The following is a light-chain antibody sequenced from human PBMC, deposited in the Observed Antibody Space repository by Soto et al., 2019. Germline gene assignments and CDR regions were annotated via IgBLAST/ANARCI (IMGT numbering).Light chain of an antibody. V-gene: IGKV3-11*01. CDR1: QSVSSY. Sequence: IVLTQSPATLSLSPGERATLSCRASQSVSSYLAWYQQKPGQAPRLLIYDASNRATGIPARFSGSGSGTDFTHTISSLEPEDFAVYYCQQRSNFSLTFGGGTKVEIK. CDR2: DAS. J-gene: IGKJ4*01. CDR3: QQRSNFSLT.